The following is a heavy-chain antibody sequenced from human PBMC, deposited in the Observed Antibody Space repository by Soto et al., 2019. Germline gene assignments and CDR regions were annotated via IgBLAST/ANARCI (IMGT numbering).Heavy chain of an antibody. V-gene: IGHV3-23*01. CDR3: AKGPTIFGVVITFEYYYGMDV. CDR1: VFILSSSA. D-gene: IGHD3-3*01. Sequence: WGSLRLSCSASVFILSSSAMSWCRQAPGKGLEWVSAISGSGTSTYYADSVKGRFTISGDNSKNTVYLQMNSLRAEDTAVYYCAKGPTIFGVVITFEYYYGMDVWGQGTTVTVSS. J-gene: IGHJ6*02. CDR2: ISGSGTST.